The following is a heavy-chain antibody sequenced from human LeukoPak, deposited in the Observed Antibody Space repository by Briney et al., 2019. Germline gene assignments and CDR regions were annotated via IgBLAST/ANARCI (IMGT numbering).Heavy chain of an antibody. D-gene: IGHD3-22*01. CDR2: FDPEDGET. J-gene: IGHJ4*02. CDR1: GYTLTELP. Sequence: ASVKVSCKVSGYTLTELPMHWVRQAPGKGLEWMGGFDPEDGETIYVQKFQGRVTMTEDTSTDTAYMELSSLRSEDTAVYYCATGRLISTQYYYDSSGYLDYWGQGTLVTVSS. CDR3: ATGRLISTQYYYDSSGYLDY. V-gene: IGHV1-24*01.